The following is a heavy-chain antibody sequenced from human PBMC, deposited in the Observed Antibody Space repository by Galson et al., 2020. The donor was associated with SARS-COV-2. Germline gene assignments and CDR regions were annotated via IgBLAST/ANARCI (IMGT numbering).Heavy chain of an antibody. CDR2: IYYSGST. V-gene: IGHV4-30-4*08. J-gene: IGHJ4*02. CDR1: GGSISSGDYY. CDR3: ARVTRWRIFGVVNYFDY. D-gene: IGHD3-3*01. Sequence: ETSETLSLTCTVSGGSISSGDYYWSRLRQPPGKGLEWIGYIYYSGSTYYNPSLKSRVTISVDTSKNQFSLKLSSVTAADTAVYYCARVTRWRIFGVVNYFDYWGQGTLVTVSS.